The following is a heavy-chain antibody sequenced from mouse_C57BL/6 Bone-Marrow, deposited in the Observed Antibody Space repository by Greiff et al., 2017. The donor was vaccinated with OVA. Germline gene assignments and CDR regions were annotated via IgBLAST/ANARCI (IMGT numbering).Heavy chain of an antibody. CDR1: GYSFTGYY. D-gene: IGHD2-5*01. CDR3: ARGNYSNFDY. Sequence: VQLQQSGPELVKPGASVKISCKASGYSFTGYYMNWVKQSPEKSLEWIGEINPSTGGTTYNQKFKAKATLTVDKSSSTAYMQLKSLTSEDSAVYYCARGNYSNFDYWGQGTTLTVSS. J-gene: IGHJ2*01. V-gene: IGHV1-42*01. CDR2: INPSTGGT.